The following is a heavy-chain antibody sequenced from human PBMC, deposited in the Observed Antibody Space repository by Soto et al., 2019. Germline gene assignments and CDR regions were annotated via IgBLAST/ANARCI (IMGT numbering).Heavy chain of an antibody. J-gene: IGHJ5*01. CDR2: CGGSGDGT. V-gene: IGHV3-23*01. D-gene: IGHD3-10*01. Sequence: GGSLRLSCAAAGFTSNTYTMTWLRQAAGTGRVWVLICGGSGDGTYYAESVKGRFTISRDNSKNTLYLKMESLGADDAAVYYCVKNSGWFHSWGQGALVTVSS. CDR3: VKNSGWFHS. CDR1: GFTSNTYT.